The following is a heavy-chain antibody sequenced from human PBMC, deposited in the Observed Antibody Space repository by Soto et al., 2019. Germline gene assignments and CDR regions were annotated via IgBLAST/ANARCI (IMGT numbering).Heavy chain of an antibody. Sequence: GASVKVSCKASGYTFTSYYMHWVRQAPGQGLEWMGIINPSGGSTSYAQKFQGRVTMTRDTSTSTVYMELSCLRSEDTAVYYCAICTNGVCYKGGYFDYWGQGTLVTVSS. V-gene: IGHV1-46*03. CDR1: GYTFTSYY. CDR2: INPSGGST. J-gene: IGHJ4*02. CDR3: AICTNGVCYKGGYFDY. D-gene: IGHD2-8*01.